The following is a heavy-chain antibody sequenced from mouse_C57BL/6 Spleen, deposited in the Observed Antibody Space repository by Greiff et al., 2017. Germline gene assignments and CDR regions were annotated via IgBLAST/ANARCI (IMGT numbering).Heavy chain of an antibody. CDR1: GLTFSDYY. CDR2: INYDGSST. Sequence: EVQGVESEGGLVQPGSSMKLSCTASGLTFSDYYMAWVRQVPEKGLEWVANINYDGSSTSYLDSLKSRFIISRDNAKNILYLQMSSLKSEDTATYYCARDQDYYGSNYAMDYWGQGTSVTVSS. CDR3: ARDQDYYGSNYAMDY. V-gene: IGHV5-16*01. D-gene: IGHD1-1*01. J-gene: IGHJ4*01.